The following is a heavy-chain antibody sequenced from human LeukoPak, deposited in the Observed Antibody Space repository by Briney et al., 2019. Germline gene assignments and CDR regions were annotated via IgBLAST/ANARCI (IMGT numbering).Heavy chain of an antibody. J-gene: IGHJ4*02. V-gene: IGHV1-8*01. CDR1: GDTFTIYD. Sequence: ASVKVSCKASGDTFTIYDINWVRQAPGQGLEWMGWMNPNSGNTGYAQKFQGRVTMTRNTSISTAYMELSSLRSEDTAVYYCAKDTTTHAVTTHYFDYWGQGRLVTVSS. D-gene: IGHD4-17*01. CDR3: AKDTTTHAVTTHYFDY. CDR2: MNPNSGNT.